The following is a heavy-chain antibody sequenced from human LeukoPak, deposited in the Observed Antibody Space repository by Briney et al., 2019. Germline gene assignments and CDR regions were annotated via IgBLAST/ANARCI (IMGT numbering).Heavy chain of an antibody. CDR1: GYTFTSYD. CDR3: ARAPMEHDAFGI. J-gene: IGHJ3*02. V-gene: IGHV1-8*01. Sequence: ASVKVSCKASGYTFTSYDINWVRQATGQGLEWMGWMNPNSGNTGYAQKFQGRVTMTRNTSISTAYMELSSLRSEDTAVYYCARAPMEHDAFGIWGQGTMVTVSS. D-gene: IGHD1/OR15-1a*01. CDR2: MNPNSGNT.